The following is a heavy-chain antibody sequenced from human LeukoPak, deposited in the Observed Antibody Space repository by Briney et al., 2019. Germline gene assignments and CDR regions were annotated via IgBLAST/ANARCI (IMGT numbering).Heavy chain of an antibody. D-gene: IGHD2-15*01. V-gene: IGHV1-2*02. CDR3: ARSECSGGICFDAFDI. J-gene: IGHJ3*02. CDR1: GYTFTRYY. CDR2: INPNSGGT. Sequence: ASVKVSCKASGYTFTRYYMHWVRQAPGQGLEWMGWINPNSGGTNYAQKFQGRVTMTRDTSISTAYMEVSRLRSDDTAVYYCARSECSGGICFDAFDIWGQGTMVTVSS.